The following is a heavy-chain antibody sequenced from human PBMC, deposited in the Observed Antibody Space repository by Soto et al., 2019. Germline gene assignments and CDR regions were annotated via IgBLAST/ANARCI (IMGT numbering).Heavy chain of an antibody. CDR2: ISSSSSTI. CDR1: GFTFSSYS. D-gene: IGHD2-15*01. V-gene: IGHV3-48*02. Sequence: PGGSLRLSCAASGFTFSSYSMNWVRQAPGKGLEWVSYISSSSSTIYYADSVKGRFTISRDNAKNSLYLQVNSLRDEDTAVYYCARDIYCSGGSCYSGRYGMDVWGQGTTVTVSS. CDR3: ARDIYCSGGSCYSGRYGMDV. J-gene: IGHJ6*02.